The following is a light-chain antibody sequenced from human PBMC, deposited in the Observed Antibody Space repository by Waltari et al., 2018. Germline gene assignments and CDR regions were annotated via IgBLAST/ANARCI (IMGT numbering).Light chain of an antibody. CDR1: SSDVGYYNY. Sequence: SALTQPASVSGSPGQSISISCTGTSSDVGYYNYVSWYQQHPGQAPKLMIYDVTKRPSGVSNRFSGSKSGNTASLTISGLQAEDEADYYCISYTTRRLWVFGGGTQLTVL. CDR2: DVT. J-gene: IGLJ3*02. CDR3: ISYTTRRLWV. V-gene: IGLV2-14*03.